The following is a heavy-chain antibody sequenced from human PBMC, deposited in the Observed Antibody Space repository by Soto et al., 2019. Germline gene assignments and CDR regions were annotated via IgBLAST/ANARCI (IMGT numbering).Heavy chain of an antibody. D-gene: IGHD3-22*01. CDR3: ARSHGHLELTYYYDSSGYYPFYAFDI. V-gene: IGHV3-48*02. Sequence: EVQLVESGGGLVQPGGSLRLSCAASGFTFSSYSMNWVRQAPGKGLEWVSYISSSSSTIYYADSVKGRFTISRDNAKNSLYMQMNSLRDEDTAVYYCARSHGHLELTYYYDSSGYYPFYAFDIWGQGTMVTVSS. J-gene: IGHJ3*02. CDR2: ISSSSSTI. CDR1: GFTFSSYS.